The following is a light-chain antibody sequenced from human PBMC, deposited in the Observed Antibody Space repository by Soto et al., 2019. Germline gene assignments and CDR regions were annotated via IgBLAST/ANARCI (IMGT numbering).Light chain of an antibody. Sequence: EIVLTQSPDTLSLSPGERVTLSCRASQSVTNNYLAWYQQKPGQGPRLLIQGASSRAADTPDRFSGSGSGTDFTLTISRLEPEDFALYYCHQYGATPGTFGQGTKLDIK. J-gene: IGKJ1*01. CDR3: HQYGATPGT. CDR1: QSVTNNY. V-gene: IGKV3-20*01. CDR2: GAS.